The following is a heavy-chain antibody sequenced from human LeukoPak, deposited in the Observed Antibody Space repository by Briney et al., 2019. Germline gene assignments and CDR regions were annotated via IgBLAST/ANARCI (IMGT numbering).Heavy chain of an antibody. CDR2: TSWNSQNI. V-gene: IGHV3-9*01. Sequence: GRSLRLSCAASGFTFDDYAMFWVRQAPGKGLEWVSGTSWNSQNIGYAASVQGRFTISRDNAKNSLYLQMNSLRAEDTAFYYCAKGNRDSSGFYYYYGMDVWGQGTTVTVSS. CDR1: GFTFDDYA. D-gene: IGHD3-22*01. J-gene: IGHJ6*02. CDR3: AKGNRDSSGFYYYYGMDV.